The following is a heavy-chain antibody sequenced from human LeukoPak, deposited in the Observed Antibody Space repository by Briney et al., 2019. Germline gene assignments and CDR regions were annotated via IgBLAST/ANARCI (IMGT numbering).Heavy chain of an antibody. Sequence: PSETLSLTCTVSGGSISSYYWSWIRQPPGKGLEWIGYISYSGSTNYNPSLKSRVTISVDTSKNQFSLKLRSVTAADTAVYYCARADVYSYGYYYFDYWGQGTLVTVSS. J-gene: IGHJ4*02. CDR2: ISYSGST. V-gene: IGHV4-59*01. CDR1: GGSISSYY. D-gene: IGHD5-18*01. CDR3: ARADVYSYGYYYFDY.